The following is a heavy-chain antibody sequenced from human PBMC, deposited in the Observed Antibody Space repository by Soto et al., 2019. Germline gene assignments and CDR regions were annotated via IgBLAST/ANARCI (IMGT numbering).Heavy chain of an antibody. Sequence: ASVKVSCKASGYTFTSYYMHWVRQAPGQGLEWMGIINPSGGSTSYAQKFQGRVTVTRDTSTSTVYMELSSLRSEDTAVYYCARDHLASVLLWFGELSASGHFDYYYGMDVWGQGTTVTVSS. D-gene: IGHD3-10*01. CDR3: ARDHLASVLLWFGELSASGHFDYYYGMDV. V-gene: IGHV1-46*01. CDR1: GYTFTSYY. CDR2: INPSGGST. J-gene: IGHJ6*02.